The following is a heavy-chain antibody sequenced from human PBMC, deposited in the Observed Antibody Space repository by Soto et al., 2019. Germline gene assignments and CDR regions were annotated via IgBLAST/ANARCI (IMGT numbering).Heavy chain of an antibody. CDR2: IISSGSTI. J-gene: IGHJ6*02. Sequence: PVGSLRLSCAASGFTFSSYEMNWVRQAPGKGLEWVSYIISSGSTIYYADSVKGRFTISRDNAKNSLYLQMNSLRAEDTAVYYCAKRYYDFWSGYPAQGDYGMDVWGQGTTVTVSS. CDR3: AKRYYDFWSGYPAQGDYGMDV. V-gene: IGHV3-48*03. D-gene: IGHD3-3*01. CDR1: GFTFSSYE.